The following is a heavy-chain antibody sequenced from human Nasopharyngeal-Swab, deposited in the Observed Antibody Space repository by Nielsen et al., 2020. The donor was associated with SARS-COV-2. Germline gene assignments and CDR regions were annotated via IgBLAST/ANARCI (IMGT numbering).Heavy chain of an antibody. CDR1: GYTFTSYG. J-gene: IGHJ4*02. V-gene: IGHV1-18*01. Sequence: ASVQVSCKASGYTFTSYGISWVRQAPGQGLEWMGCISAYNGRTYYAQKFQGRVTMTTDTSTSTAYMDLRSLRSDDTAVYYCARDPRGPDYWGQGTLVTVSS. D-gene: IGHD6-25*01. CDR3: ARDPRGPDY. CDR2: ISAYNGRT.